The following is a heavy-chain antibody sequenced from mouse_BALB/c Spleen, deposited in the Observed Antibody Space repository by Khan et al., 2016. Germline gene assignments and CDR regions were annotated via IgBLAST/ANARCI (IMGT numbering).Heavy chain of an antibody. D-gene: IGHD1-1*01. Sequence: EVQLQESGPGLVKPSQSLSLTCTVTAYSITSDYAWNWIRQFPGNRLEWMGYISYSGSTSYNPSLKSRISITRDTSKNQFFLQLNSVTSEDTATYYCARSYYGDKDAMDYWGQGTSVTVSS. J-gene: IGHJ4*01. CDR3: ARSYYGDKDAMDY. V-gene: IGHV3-2*02. CDR2: ISYSGST. CDR1: AYSITSDYA.